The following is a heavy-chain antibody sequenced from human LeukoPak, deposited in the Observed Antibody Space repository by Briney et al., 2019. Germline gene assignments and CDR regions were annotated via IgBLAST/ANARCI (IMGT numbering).Heavy chain of an antibody. V-gene: IGHV4-59*01. D-gene: IGHD6-19*01. CDR2: IYYSGST. Sequence: SETLSLTCTVSGGSISSYYWSWIRQPPGKGLEWIGYIYYSGSTNYNPSLKSRVTISVDTSKNQFSLKLSSVTAADTAVYYCAREGTGLTSVAGNYYFDYWGQGTLVTVSS. CDR1: GGSISSYY. J-gene: IGHJ4*02. CDR3: AREGTGLTSVAGNYYFDY.